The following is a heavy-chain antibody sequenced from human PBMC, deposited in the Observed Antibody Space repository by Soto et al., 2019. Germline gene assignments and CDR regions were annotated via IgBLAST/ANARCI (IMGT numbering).Heavy chain of an antibody. CDR2: MNPNSGNT. CDR1: GYTFTSYD. V-gene: IGHV1-8*01. CDR3: ARARTVTTSMDV. D-gene: IGHD1-1*01. J-gene: IGHJ6*02. Sequence: QVQLVQSGAEVKKPGASVKVSCKASGYTFTSYDINWVRQATGQGLEWMGWMNPNSGNTGYAQKFQGRVTMTRNTPISTAYMDLSSLRSEDPAVYYCARARTVTTSMDVWGQGTTVTVSS.